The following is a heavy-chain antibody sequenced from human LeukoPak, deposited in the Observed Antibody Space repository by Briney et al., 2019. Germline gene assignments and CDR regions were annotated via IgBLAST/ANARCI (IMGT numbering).Heavy chain of an antibody. CDR3: ARDLPYSSSWESIDY. CDR1: GYTFTSYG. D-gene: IGHD6-13*01. V-gene: IGHV1-18*01. Sequence: ASVKVSCTASGYTFTSYGITWLRQAPGQGLEWMGWVSSYNGNTNHAQKLQGRVTMTTDTSTSTAYMELRSLRSDDTAVYYCARDLPYSSSWESIDYWGQGTLVTVSS. J-gene: IGHJ4*02. CDR2: VSSYNGNT.